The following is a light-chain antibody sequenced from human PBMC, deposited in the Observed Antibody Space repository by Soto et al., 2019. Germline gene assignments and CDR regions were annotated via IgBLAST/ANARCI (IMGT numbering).Light chain of an antibody. CDR2: GAS. CDR1: QSVRSS. CDR3: QQYNNWWT. J-gene: IGKJ1*01. V-gene: IGKV3-15*01. Sequence: EIVMTQSPSTLSVSPGERATLSCRASQSVRSSLAWYQQKPGQAPRLLIYGASTRATRIPARFSGSGSGTEFTLTISSLQSEDFASYYCQQYNNWWTFGQGTKVDI.